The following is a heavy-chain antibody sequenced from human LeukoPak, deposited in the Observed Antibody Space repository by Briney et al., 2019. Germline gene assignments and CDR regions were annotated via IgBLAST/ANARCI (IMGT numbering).Heavy chain of an antibody. CDR3: ARDRLQYSDVIYGMDV. CDR2: IWYDGSNK. J-gene: IGHJ6*02. D-gene: IGHD5-18*01. V-gene: IGHV3-33*01. Sequence: GGSLRLSCAASGFTFSSYGMHGVRQAPGKGLEWGAVIWYDGSNKYYADSVKGRFTISRDNSKTTLYLQMNSLRAEDTAVYYCARDRLQYSDVIYGMDVWGQGTTVTVSS. CDR1: GFTFSSYG.